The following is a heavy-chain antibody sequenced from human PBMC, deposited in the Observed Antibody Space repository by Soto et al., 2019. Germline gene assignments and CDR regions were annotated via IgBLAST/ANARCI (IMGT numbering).Heavy chain of an antibody. CDR2: VSYDGTNK. J-gene: IGHJ4*02. Sequence: QVQLVESGGGVVRPGNSLTLACAASGFTFSGIAMHWVRQAPGKGLEWVAVVSYDGTNKFYGESVKGRFTVSRDNSKNTLYLHMTSLRPEDTATYYCAKALSFTSSSLDSWGQGSLVIVS. CDR1: GFTFSGIA. D-gene: IGHD6-6*01. V-gene: IGHV3-30*18. CDR3: AKALSFTSSSLDS.